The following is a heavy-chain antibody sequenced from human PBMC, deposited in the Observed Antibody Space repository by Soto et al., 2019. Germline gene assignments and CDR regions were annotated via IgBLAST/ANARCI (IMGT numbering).Heavy chain of an antibody. Sequence: QVQLVESGGGVVQPGKSLRLSRAASGFTFSSFAMHWVRQAPGKGLEWVSVISYDGGAKYYADSVKGRFTISRDNSKNTLYLQMNSLTPEDTAVYYCARRTVVGAHFDYWGQGTLVTVSS. V-gene: IGHV3-30-3*01. J-gene: IGHJ4*02. D-gene: IGHD1-26*01. CDR3: ARRTVVGAHFDY. CDR1: GFTFSSFA. CDR2: ISYDGGAK.